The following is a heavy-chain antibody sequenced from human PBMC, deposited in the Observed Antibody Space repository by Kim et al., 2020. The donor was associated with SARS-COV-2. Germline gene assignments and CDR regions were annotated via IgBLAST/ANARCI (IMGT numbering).Heavy chain of an antibody. J-gene: IGHJ3*02. V-gene: IGHV3-11*06. D-gene: IGHD2-21*02. Sequence: VKRRFTITRDNAKNSLYLQMNSLRAEDTAVYYCALTSYCGGDCYLGPFDIWGQGTMVTVSS. CDR3: ALTSYCGGDCYLGPFDI.